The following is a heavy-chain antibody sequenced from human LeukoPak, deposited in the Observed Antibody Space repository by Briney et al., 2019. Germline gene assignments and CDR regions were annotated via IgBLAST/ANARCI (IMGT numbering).Heavy chain of an antibody. D-gene: IGHD4-17*01. CDR2: ISGSGGST. Sequence: GGSLRLSCAASGFTFSSYAMSWVRQAPGKGLEWVSAISGSGGSTYYADSVKGRFTISRDNSKNTLYLQMNSLRAEDTAVYYCAKAPKTTVTTPYYFDYWGQGTLVTVSS. CDR1: GFTFSSYA. V-gene: IGHV3-23*01. J-gene: IGHJ4*02. CDR3: AKAPKTTVTTPYYFDY.